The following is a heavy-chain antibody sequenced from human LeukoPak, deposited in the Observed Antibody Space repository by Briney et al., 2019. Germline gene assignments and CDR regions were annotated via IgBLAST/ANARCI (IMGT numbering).Heavy chain of an antibody. CDR2: IYTSGST. J-gene: IGHJ6*03. Sequence: SETLSLTCTVSGGSISSYYWSWIRQPAGKGLEWIGRIYTSGSTNYNPSLKSRVTMSVDTSKNQFSLKLSSVTAADTAVYYCARGSLGGNNYYYMDVWCKGTTVTVSS. D-gene: IGHD3-16*01. CDR1: GGSISSYY. CDR3: ARGSLGGNNYYYMDV. V-gene: IGHV4-4*07.